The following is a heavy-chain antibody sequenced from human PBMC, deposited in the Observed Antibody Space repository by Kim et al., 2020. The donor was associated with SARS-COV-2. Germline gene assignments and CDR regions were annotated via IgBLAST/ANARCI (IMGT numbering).Heavy chain of an antibody. V-gene: IGHV3-43*02. D-gene: IGHD3-22*01. CDR1: GFTFDDYA. CDR3: AKATRSYDSSGPYYFDY. CDR2: ISGDGGST. Sequence: GGSLRLSCAASGFTFDDYAMHWVRQAPGKGLEWVSLISGDGGSTYYADSVKGRFTISRDNSKNSLYLQMNSLRTEDTALYYCAKATRSYDSSGPYYFDYWCQGTLVTVSS. J-gene: IGHJ4*02.